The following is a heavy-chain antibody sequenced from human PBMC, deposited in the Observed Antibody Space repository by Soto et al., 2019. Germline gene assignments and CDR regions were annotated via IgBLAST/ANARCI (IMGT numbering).Heavy chain of an antibody. V-gene: IGHV3-33*01. Sequence: GGSLRLSCAASGFTFSSYGMHWVRQAPGKGLEWVAVIWYDGSNKYYADSVKGRFTISRDNSKNTLYPKMNSLRAEDTAVYYCARDIVVVPAAIDSHYYYYMDVWGKGTTVTVSS. CDR3: ARDIVVVPAAIDSHYYYYMDV. CDR2: IWYDGSNK. J-gene: IGHJ6*03. D-gene: IGHD2-2*02. CDR1: GFTFSSYG.